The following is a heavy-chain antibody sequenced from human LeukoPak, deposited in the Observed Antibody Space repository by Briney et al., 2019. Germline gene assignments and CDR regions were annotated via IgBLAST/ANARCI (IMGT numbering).Heavy chain of an antibody. Sequence: SETLSLTCTVTGGSISSYYWSWIRQPAGKGLEWIGRIYTSGSTNYNPSLKSRVTMSVDTSKNQFSLKLSSVTAADTAVYYCARARAGYYDSSGYYYGWFDPWGQGTLVTVSS. D-gene: IGHD3-22*01. CDR2: IYTSGST. V-gene: IGHV4-4*07. J-gene: IGHJ5*02. CDR1: GGSISSYY. CDR3: ARARAGYYDSSGYYYGWFDP.